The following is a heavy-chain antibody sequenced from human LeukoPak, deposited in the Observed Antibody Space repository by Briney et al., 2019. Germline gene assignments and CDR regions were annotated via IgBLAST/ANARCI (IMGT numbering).Heavy chain of an antibody. Sequence: QPGGSLRLSCAAFGFTVSSNYMSWVRQAPGKGLEWVSVIYSGGSTYYADSVKGRFTISRDNSKNTLYLQMNSLRAEDTAVYYCARDGPPRFDYWGQGTLVTVSS. V-gene: IGHV3-53*01. CDR3: ARDGPPRFDY. D-gene: IGHD3-3*01. J-gene: IGHJ4*02. CDR1: GFTVSSNY. CDR2: IYSGGST.